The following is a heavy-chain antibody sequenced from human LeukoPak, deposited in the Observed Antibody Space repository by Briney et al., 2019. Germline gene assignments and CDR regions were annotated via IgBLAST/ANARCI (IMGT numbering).Heavy chain of an antibody. CDR2: ISSSGSTI. Sequence: PGGSLRLSCTASGFTLLSNDMNWVRQAPGKGLEWVSYISSSGSTIYYADSVKGRFTISRDNAKNSLYLQMNSLRAEDTAVYYCARGVANSVWGKGTTVTVSS. CDR1: GFTLLSND. V-gene: IGHV3-48*03. CDR3: ARGVANSV. J-gene: IGHJ6*04. D-gene: IGHD3-10*01.